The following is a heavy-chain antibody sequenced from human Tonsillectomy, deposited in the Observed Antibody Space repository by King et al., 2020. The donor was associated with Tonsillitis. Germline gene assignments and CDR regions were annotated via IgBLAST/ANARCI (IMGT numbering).Heavy chain of an antibody. D-gene: IGHD3-10*01. CDR1: GGSISSGDYS. J-gene: IGHJ5*01. Sequence: QVQLQESGPGLVKPSQTLSLTCTVSGGSISSGDYSWSWIRQPPGKGLEWIGYIYYSGSTYYNPSLKSRVTISVDTSKNQFFLKLSSMTAADTAVYYCASVYGSGSYSAEGWFDSWGQGTLVTVSS. CDR3: ASVYGSGSYSAEGWFDS. V-gene: IGHV4-30-4*01. CDR2: IYYSGST.